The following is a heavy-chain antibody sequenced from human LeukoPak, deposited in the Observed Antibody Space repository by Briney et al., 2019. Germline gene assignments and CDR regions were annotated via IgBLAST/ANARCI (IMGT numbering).Heavy chain of an antibody. CDR2: IHYSGST. J-gene: IGHJ4*02. CDR1: GGSISSNY. CDR3: ARVQQQLLPFDY. D-gene: IGHD6-13*01. Sequence: PSETLSLTCSVSGGSISSNYWSWIRPPPGKGLEWIGNIHYSGSTNYNPSLKSRVTISVDTSKNQFPLKLSSVTAADTAVYYCARVQQQLLPFDYWGQGILVTVSS. V-gene: IGHV4-59*01.